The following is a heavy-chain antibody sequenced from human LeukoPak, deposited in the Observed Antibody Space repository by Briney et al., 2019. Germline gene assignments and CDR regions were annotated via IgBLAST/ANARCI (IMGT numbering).Heavy chain of an antibody. J-gene: IGHJ4*02. CDR1: GGSISSGDYY. D-gene: IGHD3-22*01. Sequence: PSETLSLTCSVSGGSISSGDYYWSWIRQPPGKGLEWIGYIHYTGSTYYNPSLNSRVTVSIDMSKNQFSLKLSSVAAADTAVYYCASGLSYYDSSGYYLVIWGFDFWGQGILVTVSS. V-gene: IGHV4-30-4*08. CDR2: IHYTGST. CDR3: ASGLSYYDSSGYYLVIWGFDF.